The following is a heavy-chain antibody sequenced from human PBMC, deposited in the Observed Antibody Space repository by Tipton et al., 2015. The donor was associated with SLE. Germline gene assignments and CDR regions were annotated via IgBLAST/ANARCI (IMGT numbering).Heavy chain of an antibody. J-gene: IGHJ4*02. CDR1: GGSISRGSYY. CDR2: IYHSGSP. CDR3: ARKTYFDF. Sequence: TLSLTCTVSGGSISRGSYYWSWIRQSPGKGLEWVGSIYHSGSPYYNPSLKSRVTISVDTSRNQFSLHLRSVTAADTAVYYCARKTYFDFWGQGTLVTVSS. V-gene: IGHV4-39*07.